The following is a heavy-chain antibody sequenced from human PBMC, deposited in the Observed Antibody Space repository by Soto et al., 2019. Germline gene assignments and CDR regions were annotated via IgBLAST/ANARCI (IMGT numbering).Heavy chain of an antibody. CDR1: GFTFSSYA. J-gene: IGHJ4*02. CDR2: IGGSGGST. CDR3: AKAMLATYYDILISH. V-gene: IGHV3-23*01. Sequence: GGSLRLSCAASGFTFSSYAMSWVRQAPGKGLEWVSAIGGSGGSTYYADSVKGRFTISRDNSKNTLYLQMNSLRAEDTAVYYCAKAMLATYYDILISHWGQGTLVTVSS. D-gene: IGHD3-9*01.